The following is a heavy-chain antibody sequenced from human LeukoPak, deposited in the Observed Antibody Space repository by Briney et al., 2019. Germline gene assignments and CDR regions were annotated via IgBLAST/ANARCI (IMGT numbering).Heavy chain of an antibody. Sequence: PGGSLRLSCAASGFTVSSNYMSWVRQAPGKGLEWVSVIYSGGSTYYADSVKGRFTISRDNSKNTLYLQMNSLRAEDTAVYYCARAEGCSSTSCWGYNWFDPWGQGTLSPSPQ. V-gene: IGHV3-66*01. CDR1: GFTVSSNY. CDR2: IYSGGST. CDR3: ARAEGCSSTSCWGYNWFDP. D-gene: IGHD2-2*01. J-gene: IGHJ5*02.